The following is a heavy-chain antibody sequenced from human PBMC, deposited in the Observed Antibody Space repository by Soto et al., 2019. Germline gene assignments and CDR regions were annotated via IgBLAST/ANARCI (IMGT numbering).Heavy chain of an antibody. CDR3: ARERARRKSGDGYGLDV. V-gene: IGHV3-48*03. CDR1: GFTFSSYE. J-gene: IGHJ6*02. Sequence: GGSLRLSCAASGFTFSSYEMNWVRQAPGKGLEWVSYISSSGSTIYYADSVKGRFTISRDNAKNSLYLQMNSLRAEDTAVYYCARERARRKSGDGYGLDVWGQGTTVTVSS. D-gene: IGHD6-6*01. CDR2: ISSSGSTI.